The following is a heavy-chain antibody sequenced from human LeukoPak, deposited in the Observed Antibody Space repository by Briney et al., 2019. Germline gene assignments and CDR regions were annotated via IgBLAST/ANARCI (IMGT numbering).Heavy chain of an antibody. V-gene: IGHV3-30*18. CDR3: AKDGVPGYGMDV. CDR1: GFTFSSYG. CDR2: ISYDGSDK. Sequence: GGSLRLSCAASGFTFSSYGMHWVRQAPGKGLEGVAVISYDGSDKYYADSVKGRFTISRDNSKNTLYLQMNSLRAEDTAVYYRAKDGVPGYGMDVWGQGTTVTVSS. J-gene: IGHJ6*02. D-gene: IGHD2-2*01.